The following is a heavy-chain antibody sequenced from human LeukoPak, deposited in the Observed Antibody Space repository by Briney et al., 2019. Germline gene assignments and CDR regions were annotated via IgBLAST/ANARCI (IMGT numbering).Heavy chain of an antibody. CDR2: IYYSWST. J-gene: IGHJ4*02. CDR1: GRPISRYY. V-gene: IGHV4-59*01. D-gene: IGHD1-26*01. CDR3: ARPSVGAEYYFDY. Sequence: SETLTLTCTVSGRPISRYYWRGMRQPPGKGLEWTRYIYYSWSTNYHPSLKSRVTISVDTSTNQFSLKLSSVTAADTAVYYCARPSVGAEYYFDYWGQGTLVTVSS.